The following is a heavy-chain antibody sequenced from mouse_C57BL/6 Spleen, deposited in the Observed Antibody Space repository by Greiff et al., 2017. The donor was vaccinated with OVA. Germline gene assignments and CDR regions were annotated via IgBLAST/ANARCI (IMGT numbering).Heavy chain of an antibody. J-gene: IGHJ1*03. CDR2: IDPEDGDT. CDR3: ARAQAPYLYFDV. Sequence: VQLQQSGAELVKPGASVKLSCTASGFNIKDYYMHWVKQRTEQGLEWIGRIDPEDGDTNYAPKFQGKATITADTSSNTAYLQLSSLTSEDTAVYYCARAQAPYLYFDVWGTGTTVTVSS. V-gene: IGHV14-2*01. D-gene: IGHD3-2*02. CDR1: GFNIKDYY.